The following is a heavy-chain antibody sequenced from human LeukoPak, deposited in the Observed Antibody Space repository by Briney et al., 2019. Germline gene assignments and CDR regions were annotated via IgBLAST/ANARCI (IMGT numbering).Heavy chain of an antibody. Sequence: GGSLRLSCAASRFIFSRYGMHWVRQAPGKGLEWLTVISYDGSIKYYVDSVKGRFTISRDNSKNTLYLQMNSLRAEDTAVYYCAKDFYDSSGYVDTWGQGIQVTVSS. J-gene: IGHJ4*02. D-gene: IGHD3-22*01. CDR3: AKDFYDSSGYVDT. V-gene: IGHV3-30*18. CDR1: RFIFSRYG. CDR2: ISYDGSIK.